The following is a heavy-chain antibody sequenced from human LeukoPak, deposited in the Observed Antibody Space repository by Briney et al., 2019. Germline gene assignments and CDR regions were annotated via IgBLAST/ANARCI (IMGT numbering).Heavy chain of an antibody. CDR1: GFTFSHAW. J-gene: IGHJ6*04. D-gene: IGHD3-10*02. CDR2: ISSSGSTI. V-gene: IGHV3-11*04. Sequence: GGSLRLSCAASGFTFSHAWMSWVRQAPGKGLEWVSYISSSGSTIYYADSVKGRFTISRDNAKNSLYLQMNSLRAEDTAVYYCAELGITMIGGVWGKGTTVTISS. CDR3: AELGITMIGGV.